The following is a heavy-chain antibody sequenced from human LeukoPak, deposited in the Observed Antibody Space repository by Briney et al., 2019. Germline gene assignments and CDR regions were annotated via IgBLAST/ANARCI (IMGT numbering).Heavy chain of an antibody. D-gene: IGHD3-22*01. CDR3: AKDGRYYDSSGLPPHDY. Sequence: PGGSLRLSCAAPGFTFSSYAMSWVRQAPGKGLDWVAAISGSGGSTYYADPVKGRFTISRDNSKNTLYLKMNSLRAEDTAVYYCAKDGRYYDSSGLPPHDYWGQGTLVTVSS. J-gene: IGHJ4*02. CDR1: GFTFSSYA. CDR2: ISGSGGST. V-gene: IGHV3-23*01.